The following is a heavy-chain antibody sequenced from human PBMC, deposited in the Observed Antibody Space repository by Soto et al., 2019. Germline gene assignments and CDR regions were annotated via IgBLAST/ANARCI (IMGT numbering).Heavy chain of an antibody. CDR2: VNPNRGNT. Sequence: QVPLVQSGAEVKRPGASVKVSCKASGYTFTSYDFNWVRQAPGQGLEWMGWVNPNRGNTDYAQKFQGRVTMTRNTSIRTAYMELSSLRSEDTAVYYCARASYLDPAFDIWGQGTMVTVSS. D-gene: IGHD2-2*03. J-gene: IGHJ3*02. V-gene: IGHV1-8*01. CDR3: ARASYLDPAFDI. CDR1: GYTFTSYD.